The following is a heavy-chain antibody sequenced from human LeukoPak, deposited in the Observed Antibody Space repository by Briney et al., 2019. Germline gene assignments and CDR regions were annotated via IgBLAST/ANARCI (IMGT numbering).Heavy chain of an antibody. CDR2: ISSSSSTI. CDR1: GFTFSSYS. J-gene: IGHJ6*03. D-gene: IGHD6-6*01. CDR3: ARDYSSSSYDYYYYMDV. Sequence: PGGSLRLSCAASGFTFSSYSMNWVRLAPGKGLEWVSYISSSSSTIYYADSVKGRFTISRDNAKNSLYLQMNSLRAEDTAVYYCARDYSSSSYDYYYYMDVWGKGTTVTVSS. V-gene: IGHV3-48*01.